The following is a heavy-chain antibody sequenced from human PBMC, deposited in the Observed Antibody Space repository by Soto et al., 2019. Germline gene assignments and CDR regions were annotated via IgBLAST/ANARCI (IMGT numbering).Heavy chain of an antibody. CDR2: IYYSGST. V-gene: IGHV4-61*08. CDR1: GGSISSGGYY. J-gene: IGHJ4*02. Sequence: ASETLSLTCTVSGGSISSGGYYWSWIRQHPGKGLEWIGYIYYSGSTNYNPSLKSRVTISVDTSKNQFSLKLSSVTAADTAVYYCARPTYNSGSPFDYWGQGTLVTVSS. D-gene: IGHD1-20*01. CDR3: ARPTYNSGSPFDY.